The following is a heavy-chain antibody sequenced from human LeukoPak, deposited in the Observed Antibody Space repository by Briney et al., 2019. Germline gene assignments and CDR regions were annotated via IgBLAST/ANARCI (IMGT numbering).Heavy chain of an antibody. CDR1: GGSISSYY. CDR2: IYYSGST. D-gene: IGHD6-19*01. J-gene: IGHJ6*02. Sequence: SETLSLTCTVSGGSISSYYWSWIRQPPGKGLEWIGYIYYSGSTNYNPSLKSRVTISVDTSKNQFSLKLSSVTAADTAVYYCARDTGAAHYYYGMDVWGQGTTVTVSS. CDR3: ARDTGAAHYYYGMDV. V-gene: IGHV4-59*01.